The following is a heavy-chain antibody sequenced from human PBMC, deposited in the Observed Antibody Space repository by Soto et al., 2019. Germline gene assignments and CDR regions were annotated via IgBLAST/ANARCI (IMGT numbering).Heavy chain of an antibody. V-gene: IGHV4-31*03. J-gene: IGHJ5*01. CDR1: GGSIGSGDYY. Sequence: QVQLQESGPGLVKPSQTLSITCTVSGGSIGSGDYYWSWIRQHPGKGLEWIGYIYYSGDTYYIQSLQSRVTISVDTPKKQFSLKLTSVTAAHTAVYYCAREVSPNSRGWYTLLVRWFDSWGQGTLVTVSS. D-gene: IGHD6-19*01. CDR2: IYYSGDT. CDR3: AREVSPNSRGWYTLLVRWFDS.